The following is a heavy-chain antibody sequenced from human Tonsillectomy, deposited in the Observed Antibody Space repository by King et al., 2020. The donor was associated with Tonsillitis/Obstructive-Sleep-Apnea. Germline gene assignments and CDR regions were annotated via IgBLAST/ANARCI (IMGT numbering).Heavy chain of an antibody. Sequence: HVQLVESGAEVKKPGASVKVSCKASGYTFTGYYLHWVRQAPGQGLEWMGRINPSSGGTDYAQKFQGRVTMTRDTSISTVYMELSSLRSDDAAVYCAREGYSPMDVWGKGTTVTVSS. D-gene: IGHD5-18*01. J-gene: IGHJ6*03. V-gene: IGHV1-2*06. CDR2: INPSSGGT. CDR1: GYTFTGYY. CDR3: AREGYSPMDV.